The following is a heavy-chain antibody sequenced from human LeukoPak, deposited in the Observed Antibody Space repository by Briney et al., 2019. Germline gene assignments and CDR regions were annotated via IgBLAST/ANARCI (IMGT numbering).Heavy chain of an antibody. CDR1: GGSTSSYF. D-gene: IGHD6-13*01. V-gene: IGHV4-59*01. CDR2: IYYSGST. Sequence: MSSETLSLTCTVSGGSTSSYFWSWIRQPPGKGLEWIGYIYYSGSTSYNPSLKSRVTFSVDTSKNQFSLKLTSVTAADTAVYYCARGVGLSAAAGLFDYWGQGSRVTVSS. CDR3: ARGVGLSAAAGLFDY. J-gene: IGHJ4*02.